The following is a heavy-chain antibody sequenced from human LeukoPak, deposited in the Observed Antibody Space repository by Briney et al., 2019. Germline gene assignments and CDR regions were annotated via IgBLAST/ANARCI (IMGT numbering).Heavy chain of an antibody. CDR3: AKVDTHFDWLPPRF. D-gene: IGHD3-9*01. CDR1: GFTFSSYG. Sequence: GGSLRLSCAASGFTFSSYGMHWVRQAPGKGLEWVAVTSYDGSNKYYADSVKGRFTISRDNSKNTLYLQMNSLRAEDTAVYYCAKVDTHFDWLPPRFWGQGTLVTVSS. J-gene: IGHJ4*02. V-gene: IGHV3-30*18. CDR2: TSYDGSNK.